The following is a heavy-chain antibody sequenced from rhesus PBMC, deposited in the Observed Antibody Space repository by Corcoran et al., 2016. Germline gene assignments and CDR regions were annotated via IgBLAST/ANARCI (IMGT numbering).Heavy chain of an antibody. Sequence: QVQLQESGPAVVKPSETLSLTCAVSGGSISSSNWWSWIRQSPGKGLKWNGGIYGSGGSTEYNPTLNSRVTISIDTSKNQFSLKLTAVTAADTAVYYCARPLAAAIDYWGQGVLVTVSS. V-gene: IGHV4-93*02. J-gene: IGHJ4*01. D-gene: IGHD6-25*01. CDR3: ARPLAAAIDY. CDR2: IYGSGGST. CDR1: GGSISSSNW.